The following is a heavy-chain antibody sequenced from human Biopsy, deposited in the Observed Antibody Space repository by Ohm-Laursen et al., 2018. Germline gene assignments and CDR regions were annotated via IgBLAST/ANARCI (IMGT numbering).Heavy chain of an antibody. V-gene: IGHV3-66*01. J-gene: IGHJ4*02. CDR3: ARGSGSGFYFDQ. D-gene: IGHD2-15*01. Sequence: SLRLSCAASKFTVRTNSMSWVRLAPGKGQAWVSVIYAWATTYYPDSVKGRFTISRDNSRNTVYLQMDSLRGEDTAVYFCARGSGSGFYFDQWGQGTLVTVSS. CDR1: KFTVRTNS. CDR2: IYAWATT.